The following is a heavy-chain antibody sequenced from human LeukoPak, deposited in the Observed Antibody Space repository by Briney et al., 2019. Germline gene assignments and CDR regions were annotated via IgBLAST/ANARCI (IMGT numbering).Heavy chain of an antibody. V-gene: IGHV3-21*01. CDR1: GFIFSSYS. CDR2: ISGTGSYI. J-gene: IGHJ4*02. Sequence: GGSLRLSCAASGFIFSSYSMNWVRQAPGKGLEWVSSISGTGSYIFYADSVEGRFTISRDNAKNSLYLQMNSLRAEDTAVYYCAKRRSYYYDSSGLDYWGQGTLVTVSS. CDR3: AKRRSYYYDSSGLDY. D-gene: IGHD3-22*01.